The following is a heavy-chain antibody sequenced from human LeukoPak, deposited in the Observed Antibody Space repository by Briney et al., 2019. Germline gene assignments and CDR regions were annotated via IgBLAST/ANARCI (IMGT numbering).Heavy chain of an antibody. CDR1: GFTFRSYR. CDR3: ARTPNYFESTGSFDY. V-gene: IGHV3-30*04. Sequence: GRSLRLSCAASGFTFRSYRMLWVRQAPGKGLEWVAVISYDGSDKDYADSVKGRFTISRDNAKNTVHLDMNSLTTEDTAVYYCARTPNYFESTGSFDYWGQGTLVIVSS. CDR2: ISYDGSDK. D-gene: IGHD3-22*01. J-gene: IGHJ4*02.